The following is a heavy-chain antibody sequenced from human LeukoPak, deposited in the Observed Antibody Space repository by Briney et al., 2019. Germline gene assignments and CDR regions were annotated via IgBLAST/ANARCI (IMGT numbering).Heavy chain of an antibody. V-gene: IGHV1-8*01. D-gene: IGHD5-18*01. CDR2: MNPNSGNT. CDR3: ARRDTAMASLGFDY. Sequence: ASVKVSCKASGYTFTSYDINWVRQATGQGLEWMGWMNPNSGNTGYAQKFQGRVTMTRNTSISTAYMELSSLRSEDTAVYYCARRDTAMASLGFDYWGQGTLVTVSS. CDR1: GYTFTSYD. J-gene: IGHJ4*02.